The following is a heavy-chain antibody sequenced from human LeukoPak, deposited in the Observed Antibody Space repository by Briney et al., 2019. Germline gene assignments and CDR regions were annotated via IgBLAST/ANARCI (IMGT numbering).Heavy chain of an antibody. Sequence: ASVKASCKASGYTFTSYGISWVRQAPGQGLEWMGWISAYNGNTNYAQKLQGRVTMTTDTSTSTAYMELRSLRSDDTAVYYCAREPQLLSSYYYMDVWGKGTTVTVSS. J-gene: IGHJ6*03. D-gene: IGHD2-2*01. CDR1: GYTFTSYG. CDR2: ISAYNGNT. CDR3: AREPQLLSSYYYMDV. V-gene: IGHV1-18*01.